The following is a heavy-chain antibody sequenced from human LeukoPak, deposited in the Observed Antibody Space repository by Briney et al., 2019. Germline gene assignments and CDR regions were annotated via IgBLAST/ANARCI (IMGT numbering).Heavy chain of an antibody. Sequence: GGSLRLSCAASGFTFTSYAMSWVRQAPGKGLEWVSSVSGRGDGTYYADSVKGRFTISRDNSKKTLDLHMDSLRAEDTAVYYCAKERLGGNYGDYAVEYWGQGTMVAVSS. CDR3: AKERLGGNYGDYAVEY. CDR1: GFTFTSYA. J-gene: IGHJ4*02. CDR2: VSGRGDGT. D-gene: IGHD4-17*01. V-gene: IGHV3-23*01.